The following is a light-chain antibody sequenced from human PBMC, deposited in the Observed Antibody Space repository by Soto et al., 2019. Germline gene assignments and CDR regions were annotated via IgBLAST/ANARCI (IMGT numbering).Light chain of an antibody. J-gene: IGKJ5*01. CDR3: QQSYSHLIT. CDR2: RAS. Sequence: DIQMTQSPSAMSPSVGDRVTITCRASQGISNYLAWFQQKPVKAPKLLIFRASTLQSGVPSRFSGGGSGTDFTLTINRLQPEDFATYYCQQSYSHLITFGQGTRLEIK. CDR1: QGISNY. V-gene: IGKV1-17*03.